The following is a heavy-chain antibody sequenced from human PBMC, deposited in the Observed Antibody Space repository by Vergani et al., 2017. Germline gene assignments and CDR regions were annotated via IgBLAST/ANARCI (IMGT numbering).Heavy chain of an antibody. CDR1: GFTFSDFG. CDR2: VRYDGSNA. J-gene: IGHJ6*03. D-gene: IGHD2-2*02. CDR3: ARDQVPAAIRLNVGNYMDV. V-gene: IGHV3-30*02. Sequence: QVQLVESGGGVVQPGGSLRLSCAAAGFTFSDFGMNWVRQSPGKGLEWVAFVRYDGSNAYYADSVKGRFTISRDNSKNTLYLQMSSLRAEDTAVYYCARDQVPAAIRLNVGNYMDVWGKGTTVIVSS.